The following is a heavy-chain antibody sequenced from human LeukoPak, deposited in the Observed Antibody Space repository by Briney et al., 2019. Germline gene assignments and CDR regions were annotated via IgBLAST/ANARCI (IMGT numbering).Heavy chain of an antibody. V-gene: IGHV3-21*04. J-gene: IGHJ4*02. CDR3: AKFDDSSGYYAD. CDR2: ISSSSSYI. D-gene: IGHD3-22*01. Sequence: PGGSLRLSCAASGFTFSSYSMNWVRQAPGKGLEWVSSISSSSSYIYYADSVKGRFTISRDNAKNSLYLQMNSLRAEDTALYYCAKFDDSSGYYADWGQGTLVTVSS. CDR1: GFTFSSYS.